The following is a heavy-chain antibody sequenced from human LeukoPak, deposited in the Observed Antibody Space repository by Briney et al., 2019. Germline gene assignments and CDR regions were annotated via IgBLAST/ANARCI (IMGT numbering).Heavy chain of an antibody. CDR1: GGTFSSYA. CDR2: IIPIFGTA. J-gene: IGHJ4*02. D-gene: IGHD2-21*02. CDR3: ASYCGGDCGTRGYYFDY. Sequence: SVTVSCKASGGTFSSYAISWVRQPPGQGLEWMGGIIPIFGTANYAQKFQGRVTITADESTRTAYMELSSLRSEDTAVYYCASYCGGDCGTRGYYFDYWGQGTLVTVSS. V-gene: IGHV1-69*13.